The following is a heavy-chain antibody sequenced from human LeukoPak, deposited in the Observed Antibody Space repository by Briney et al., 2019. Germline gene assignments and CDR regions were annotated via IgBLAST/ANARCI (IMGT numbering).Heavy chain of an antibody. CDR3: ARELDYYGSGSYSVDAFDI. V-gene: IGHV4-59*01. CDR2: IYYSGST. D-gene: IGHD3-10*01. CDR1: GGSISSYY. Sequence: SETLFLTCTVSGGSISSYYWSWIRQPPGKGLEWIGYIYYSGSTNYNPSLKSRVTISVYTSKNQFSLKLSSVTAADTAVYYCARELDYYGSGSYSVDAFDIWGQGTMVTVSS. J-gene: IGHJ3*02.